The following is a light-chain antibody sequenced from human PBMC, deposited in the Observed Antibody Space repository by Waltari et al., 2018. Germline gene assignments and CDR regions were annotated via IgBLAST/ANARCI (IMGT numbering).Light chain of an antibody. CDR1: SSDVDGYNS. CDR2: DVS. J-gene: IGLJ2*01. Sequence: SALTQPASVSGSPAQSLTIFCAGTSSDVDGYNSVSWYQEHPGQAPRVIIYDVSDRPARVPVRYAGSKSGNTASPSITGSQAEDDADYYCSSQSSDDVVLYGGGTQRTGL. CDR3: SSQSSDDVVL. V-gene: IGLV2-14*01.